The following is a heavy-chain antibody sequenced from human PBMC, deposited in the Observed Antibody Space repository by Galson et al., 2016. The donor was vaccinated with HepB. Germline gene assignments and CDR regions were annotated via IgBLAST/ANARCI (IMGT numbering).Heavy chain of an antibody. CDR2: ISGSGINT. CDR1: EFIFSDYW. D-gene: IGHD3-3*01. V-gene: IGHV3-23*01. CDR3: AKNKVRDDFWSDLYYFDY. J-gene: IGHJ4*02. Sequence: SLRLSCAASEFIFSDYWMSWVRQAPGKGLEWVSGISGSGINTYYADSVKGRFTISRDNSQNTLYLHMNSLRAEDTAVFYCAKNKVRDDFWSDLYYFDYWGQGTLVTVSS.